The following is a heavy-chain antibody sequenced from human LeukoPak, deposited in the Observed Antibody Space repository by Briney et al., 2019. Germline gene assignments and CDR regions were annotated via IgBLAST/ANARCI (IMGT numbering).Heavy chain of an antibody. J-gene: IGHJ3*02. D-gene: IGHD5-18*01. V-gene: IGHV1-69*04. CDR2: IIPILGIA. CDR1: GGTFSSYA. CDR3: AREPVDTATDAFDI. Sequence: SVKVSCKASGGTFSSYAIGWVRQAPGQGLEWMGRIIPILGIANYAQKFQGRVTITADKSTSTAYMELSSLRSEDTAVYYCAREPVDTATDAFDIWGQGTMVTVSS.